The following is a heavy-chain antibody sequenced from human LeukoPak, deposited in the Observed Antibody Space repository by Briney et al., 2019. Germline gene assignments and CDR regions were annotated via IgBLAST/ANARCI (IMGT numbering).Heavy chain of an antibody. CDR2: IIPILGIA. Sequence: GASVKVSCKASGGTFSSYAISWVRQAPGQGLEWMGRIIPILGIANYAQKFQGRVTITADKSTSTAYMELSSLRSEDTAVYYCARSYSDTWPPVEWGQGTLVIVSS. V-gene: IGHV1-69*04. J-gene: IGHJ4*02. CDR3: ARSYSDTWPPVE. CDR1: GGTFSSYA. D-gene: IGHD1-26*01.